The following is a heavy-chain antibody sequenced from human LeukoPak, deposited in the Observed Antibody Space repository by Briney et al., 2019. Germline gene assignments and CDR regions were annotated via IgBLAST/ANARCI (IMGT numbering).Heavy chain of an antibody. J-gene: IGHJ4*02. V-gene: IGHV3-21*01. CDR2: ISSSSSYI. CDR1: GFTFSSYS. D-gene: IGHD4-17*01. CDR3: ARGLDYGDPYYFDY. Sequence: GGSLRLSCAASGFTFSSYSMNWVRQAPGKGLEWVSSISSSSSYIYYADSVKGRFTISRDNAKNSLYLQMNSLRAEDTAVYYCARGLDYGDPYYFDYRGQGTLVTVSS.